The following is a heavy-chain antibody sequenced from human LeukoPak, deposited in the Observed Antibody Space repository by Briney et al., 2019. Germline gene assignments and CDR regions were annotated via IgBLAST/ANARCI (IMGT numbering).Heavy chain of an antibody. V-gene: IGHV3-23*01. D-gene: IGHD5-18*01. Sequence: GGSLRLSCAASGFTFSSYALSWVRQAPGKGLEWVSAISGSGGSTYYADSVKGRFTISRDNSKNTLYLQMNSLRAEDTAVYYCAKAGYSYGYNWFDPWGQGTLVTVSS. J-gene: IGHJ5*02. CDR3: AKAGYSYGYNWFDP. CDR1: GFTFSSYA. CDR2: ISGSGGST.